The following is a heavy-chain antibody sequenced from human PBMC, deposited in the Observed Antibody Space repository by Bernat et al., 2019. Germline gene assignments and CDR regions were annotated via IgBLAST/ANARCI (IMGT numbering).Heavy chain of an antibody. CDR2: VHSSGST. J-gene: IGHJ3*02. V-gene: IGHV4-39*01. D-gene: IGHD3-22*01. CDR1: AGSISSHNYF. Sequence: QLQLQESGPGLVKPSETLSLTCTVSAGSISSHNYFWGWIREPPGKGLEWIGSVHSSGSTYYNPSLKGRVTISVDTSKNQFSLKLTSVTAADTAVYYWATPWRATYYYGSSGYYGWDAFDTWGQGTMVTVSS. CDR3: ATPWRATYYYGSSGYYGWDAFDT.